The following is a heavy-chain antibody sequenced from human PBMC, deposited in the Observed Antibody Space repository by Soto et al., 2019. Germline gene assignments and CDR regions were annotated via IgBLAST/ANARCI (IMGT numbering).Heavy chain of an antibody. J-gene: IGHJ6*02. CDR3: AGEGTWSGYYYYGMDV. V-gene: IGHV4-59*08. Sequence: QVQLQESGPGLVKPSETLSLTCTVSGGSISSYYWSWIRQPPGKGLEWIGYIYYSGSTNYNPSLKSRVTISVDSPKNQFSLKLSSVTAADTAVYYCAGEGTWSGYYYYGMDVWGQGTTVTVSS. CDR2: IYYSGST. D-gene: IGHD1-1*01. CDR1: GGSISSYY.